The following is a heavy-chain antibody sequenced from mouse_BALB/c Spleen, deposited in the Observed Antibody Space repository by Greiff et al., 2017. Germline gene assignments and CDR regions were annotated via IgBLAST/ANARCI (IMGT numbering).Heavy chain of an antibody. CDR1: GYAFSSYW. J-gene: IGHJ4*01. CDR3: ARSEDHYYYAMDY. Sequence: SGAELVRPGSSVKISCKASGYAFSSYWMNWVKQRPGQGLEWIGQIYPGDGDTNYNGKFKGKATLTADKSSSTAYMQLSSLTSEDSAVYFCARSEDHYYYAMDYWGQGTSVTVSS. CDR2: IYPGDGDT. V-gene: IGHV1-80*01.